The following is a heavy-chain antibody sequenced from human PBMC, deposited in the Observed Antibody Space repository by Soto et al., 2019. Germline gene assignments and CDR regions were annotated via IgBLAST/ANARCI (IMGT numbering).Heavy chain of an antibody. V-gene: IGHV3-30-3*01. CDR3: VRDSGANYGTFWYFDL. Sequence: QVQLVESGGGVVQPGRSLRISCAATGFSFNFYAMYWVRQAPGKGLEWVAMISNDGSSENYADYVRGRFIISRDNSMKTLFLQMNSLRPEDTATYYCVRDSGANYGTFWYFDLWGRGTLVTVSS. CDR2: ISNDGSSE. J-gene: IGHJ2*01. D-gene: IGHD5-18*01. CDR1: GFSFNFYA.